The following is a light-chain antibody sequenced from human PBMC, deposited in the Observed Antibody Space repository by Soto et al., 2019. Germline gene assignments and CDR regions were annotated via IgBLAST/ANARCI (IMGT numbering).Light chain of an antibody. CDR1: SSNLVRNL. CDR3: AAWDDRPSGRV. Sequence: QSVLTQPPSASGTPGPRVTISCSGSSSNLVRNLVYWYQQLPGTAPKLLIYNNDQRPSGVPDRFSGSKSGTSASLAISGLRSEDEADSYCAAWDDRPSGRVFGGGTKLTVL. CDR2: NND. J-gene: IGLJ3*02. V-gene: IGLV1-47*02.